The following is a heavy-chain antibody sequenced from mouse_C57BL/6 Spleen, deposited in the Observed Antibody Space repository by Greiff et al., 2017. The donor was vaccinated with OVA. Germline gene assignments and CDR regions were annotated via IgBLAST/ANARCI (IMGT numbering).Heavy chain of an antibody. Sequence: EVKLQQSGAELVRPGASVKLSCTASGFNITDYYMHWVKQRPEQGLEWIGRIDPEDGDTEYAPKFKGKATMTADTSSNTAYLQLSRLTSEDTAVYYCTKVGDWYFDVWGTGTTVTVSS. V-gene: IGHV14-1*01. CDR1: GFNITDYY. D-gene: IGHD1-1*02. CDR2: IDPEDGDT. CDR3: TKVGDWYFDV. J-gene: IGHJ1*03.